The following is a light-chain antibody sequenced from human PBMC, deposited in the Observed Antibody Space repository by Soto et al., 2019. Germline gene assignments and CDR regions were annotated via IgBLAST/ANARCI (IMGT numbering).Light chain of an antibody. CDR2: LNSDGSH. Sequence: QLVLTQSPSASASLGASVKLTCTLSCGHSNYVIAWHQQQPEKGPRYLMKLNSDGSHSKGDGIPDRFSGSSSGAERYLTISSLQSEDEADYYCQTWDTGIRVFGGGTKLTVL. V-gene: IGLV4-69*01. CDR3: QTWDTGIRV. J-gene: IGLJ2*01. CDR1: CGHSNYV.